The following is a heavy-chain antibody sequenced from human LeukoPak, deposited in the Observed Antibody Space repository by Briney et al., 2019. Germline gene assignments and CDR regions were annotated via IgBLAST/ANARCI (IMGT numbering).Heavy chain of an antibody. Sequence: PGGSLRLSCTASGFTFSSYAVNWVRQAPGKGLEWVSTISTSGGSTYYADSVKGRFTISRDNSKNTLYLQVNSLRAEDTAIYYCAKGAGIQLWPSFDYWGQGTLVTVSS. CDR3: AKGAGIQLWPSFDY. J-gene: IGHJ4*02. CDR2: ISTSGGST. D-gene: IGHD5-18*01. V-gene: IGHV3-23*01. CDR1: GFTFSSYA.